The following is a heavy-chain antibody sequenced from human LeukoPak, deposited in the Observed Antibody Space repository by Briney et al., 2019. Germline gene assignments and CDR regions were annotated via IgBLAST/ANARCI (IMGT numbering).Heavy chain of an antibody. Sequence: SETLSLTCTVSGGSTSSYYWSWIRQPPGKGLEWIGYIYYSGSTNYNPSLKSRVTISVDTSKNQFSLKLSSVTAADTAVYYCARDAVAGQFDYWGQGTLVTVSS. CDR3: ARDAVAGQFDY. V-gene: IGHV4-59*01. J-gene: IGHJ4*02. CDR2: IYYSGST. CDR1: GGSTSSYY. D-gene: IGHD6-19*01.